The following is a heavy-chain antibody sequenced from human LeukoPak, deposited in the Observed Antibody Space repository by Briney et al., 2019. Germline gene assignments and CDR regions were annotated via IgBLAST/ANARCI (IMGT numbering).Heavy chain of an antibody. J-gene: IGHJ4*02. CDR2: ISSSSSNT. CDR3: ARGGVGYSYAYNPIDY. CDR1: GFTFSDYF. D-gene: IGHD5-18*01. Sequence: GGSLRLSCAASGFTFSDYFMTWIRQAPGKGLEWVSYISSSSSNTNYADSVKGRFTISRDNAKTSLYLQMNSLTAEDSAVYYCARGGVGYSYAYNPIDYWGQGTLVTVSS. V-gene: IGHV3-11*05.